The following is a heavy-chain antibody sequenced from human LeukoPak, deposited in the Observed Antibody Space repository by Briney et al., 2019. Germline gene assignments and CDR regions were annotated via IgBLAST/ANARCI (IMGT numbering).Heavy chain of an antibody. CDR3: AGEPLRAVVLRFLDGAFDI. D-gene: IGHD3-3*01. V-gene: IGHV1-46*03. J-gene: IGHJ3*02. CDR2: INPSGGST. Sequence: ASVKVSCKASGYTFTSYYMHWVRQAPGQGLEWMGIINPSGGSTSYAQKFQGRVTMTRDTSTSTVYMELSSLRSEDTAVYYCAGEPLRAVVLRFLDGAFDIWGQGTMVTVSS. CDR1: GYTFTSYY.